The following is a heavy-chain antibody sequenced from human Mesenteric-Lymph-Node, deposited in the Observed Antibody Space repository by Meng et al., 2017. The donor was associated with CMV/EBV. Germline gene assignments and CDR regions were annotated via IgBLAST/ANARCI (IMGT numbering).Heavy chain of an antibody. V-gene: IGHV4-34*01. CDR1: GGSFSGYY. CDR2: INRSGST. CDR3: ARDRGYGPIYDS. J-gene: IGHJ4*02. D-gene: IGHD5-18*01. Sequence: SETLSLTCSLSGGSFSGYYWGWIRQSPGKGPEWIGDINRSGSTDYNPSLKSRVTISLDTSKNQFSLRLTSLTAADSAMYFCARDRGYGPIYDSWGQGTLVTVSS.